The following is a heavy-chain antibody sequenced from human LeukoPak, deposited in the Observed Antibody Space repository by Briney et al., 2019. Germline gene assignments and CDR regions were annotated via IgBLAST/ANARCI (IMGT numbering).Heavy chain of an antibody. V-gene: IGHV4-59*13. CDR2: IYHSGST. CDR3: ARVFVGFRYYWGEGYYFDY. CDR1: GVSITTYC. Sequence: PSETLSLTCTVSGVSITTYCWSWIRQPPGKGLEWIGYIYHSGSTNYNPSLKSRVTISVDTSKNQSSLKLSSVTAADTAVYYCARVFVGFRYYWGEGYYFDYWGQGTLVTVSS. J-gene: IGHJ4*02. D-gene: IGHD2/OR15-2a*01.